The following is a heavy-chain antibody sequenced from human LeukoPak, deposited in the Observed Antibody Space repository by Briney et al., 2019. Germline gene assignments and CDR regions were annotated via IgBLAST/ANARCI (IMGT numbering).Heavy chain of an antibody. D-gene: IGHD3-10*01. Sequence: PSETLSLTCTVSGGSISSYYWSWIRQPAGKGLEWIGRIHIRGTTNYNPSLKSRVTISADTSKNQLSLKLSSVTAADTAVYYCARDAYYYGSESYFFDYWGQGTLVTVSS. CDR1: GGSISSYY. CDR3: ARDAYYYGSESYFFDY. V-gene: IGHV4-4*07. J-gene: IGHJ4*02. CDR2: IHIRGTT.